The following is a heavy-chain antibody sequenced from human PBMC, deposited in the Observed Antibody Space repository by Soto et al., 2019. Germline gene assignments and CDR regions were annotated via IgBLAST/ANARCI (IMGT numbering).Heavy chain of an antibody. CDR1: GGTINNYD. D-gene: IGHD2-15*01. CDR2: AFYSGTT. J-gene: IGHJ5*02. Sequence: TNTVSGGTINNYDWNWILQPPGKGLEWIGYAFYSGTTDYNPSLKSRATISVDTSKNQFSLNLTSLTAEDTAVYYCARQSVEFAKWFDPWGQGTLVTVSS. V-gene: IGHV4-59*08. CDR3: ARQSVEFAKWFDP.